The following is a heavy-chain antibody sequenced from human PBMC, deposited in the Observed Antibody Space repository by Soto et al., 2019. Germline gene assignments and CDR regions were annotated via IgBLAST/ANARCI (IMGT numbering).Heavy chain of an antibody. Sequence: GGSLRLSGTASGFTFSNYSITWVRQAPWRGLEWVSAISGRGDSTYYAASVKGRFTISRDNSKNKLYLQLTSLRAEDTAIYYCAKDYNIVATALLDYFGQGTLVTFCS. CDR1: GFTFSNYS. D-gene: IGHD5-12*01. CDR2: ISGRGDST. J-gene: IGHJ4*02. V-gene: IGHV3-23*01. CDR3: AKDYNIVATALLDY.